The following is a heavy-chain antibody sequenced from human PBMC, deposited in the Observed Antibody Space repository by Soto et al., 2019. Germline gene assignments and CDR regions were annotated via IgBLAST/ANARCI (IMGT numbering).Heavy chain of an antibody. Sequence: EVQLLESGGGLVQPGGSLRLSCAASGFTFSSYAMSWVRQAPGKGLEWVSAISGSGGSTYYADSVKGRFTISRDTSKNTLYLQMNSLRAEDTAVYYCAKELMPSYDSSGYYYVDYWGQGTLVTVSS. CDR3: AKELMPSYDSSGYYYVDY. J-gene: IGHJ4*02. CDR1: GFTFSSYA. D-gene: IGHD3-22*01. V-gene: IGHV3-23*01. CDR2: ISGSGGST.